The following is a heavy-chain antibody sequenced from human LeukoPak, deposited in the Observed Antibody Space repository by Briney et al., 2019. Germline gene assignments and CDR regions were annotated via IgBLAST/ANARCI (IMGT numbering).Heavy chain of an antibody. V-gene: IGHV3-48*03. CDR2: ISGSGNTT. J-gene: IGHJ6*02. D-gene: IGHD6-19*01. Sequence: GGSLRLSCAATGFTFNIFEMNWVRQAPGKGLEWVSYISGSGNTTYYAESVQGRFTISRDNAKNSLYLQMNSLRAEDTAVYYCARDLSVARNYGMDVWGQGTTVTVSS. CDR3: ARDLSVARNYGMDV. CDR1: GFTFNIFE.